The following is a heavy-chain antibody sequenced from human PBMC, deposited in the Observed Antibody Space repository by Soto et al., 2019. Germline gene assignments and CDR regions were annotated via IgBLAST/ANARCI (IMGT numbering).Heavy chain of an antibody. CDR2: IYYSGST. D-gene: IGHD4-17*01. CDR1: GGSISSYY. V-gene: IGHV4-59*12. CDR3: AREQSDYYGDYDGDYYYYMDV. Sequence: SETLSLTCTVSGGSISSYYWSWIRQPPGKGLEWIGYIYYSGSTNYNPSLKSRVTISVDTSKNQFSLKLSSVTAADTAVYYCAREQSDYYGDYDGDYYYYMDVWGKGTTVTGSS. J-gene: IGHJ6*03.